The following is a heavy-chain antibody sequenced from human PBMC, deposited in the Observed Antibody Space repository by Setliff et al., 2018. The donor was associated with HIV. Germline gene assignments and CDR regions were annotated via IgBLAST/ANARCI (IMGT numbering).Heavy chain of an antibody. CDR3: ATAGEMATIGYSYYYMGV. Sequence: KVSCKASGGTFSRNPISWVRQAPGQGLEWMGGITPIFGTTKYAQKFQGRVTITADESRTTAYLDLNSLRSEDTAVYYCATAGEMATIGYSYYYMGVWVKGTTVTVSS. CDR2: ITPIFGTT. J-gene: IGHJ6*03. CDR1: GGTFSRNP. V-gene: IGHV1-69*01. D-gene: IGHD3-10*01.